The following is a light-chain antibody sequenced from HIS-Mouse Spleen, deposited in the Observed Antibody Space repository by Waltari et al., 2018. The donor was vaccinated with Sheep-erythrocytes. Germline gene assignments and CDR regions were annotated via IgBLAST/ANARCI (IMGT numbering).Light chain of an antibody. Sequence: QSALTQPASVSGSPGQSLTISCTGTSRDVGRYNLVPWYQQHPGKAPKLMIYEGSKRPSGVSNRFSGSKSGNTASLTISGLQAEDEADYYCCSYAGSSTPWVFGGGTKLTVL. CDR3: CSYAGSSTPWV. J-gene: IGLJ3*02. CDR1: SRDVGRYNL. CDR2: EGS. V-gene: IGLV2-23*01.